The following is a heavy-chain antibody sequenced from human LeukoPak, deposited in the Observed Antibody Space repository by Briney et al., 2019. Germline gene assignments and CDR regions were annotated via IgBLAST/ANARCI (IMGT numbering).Heavy chain of an antibody. CDR1: GFTFSNFW. V-gene: IGHV3-30-3*01. Sequence: QTGGSLRLSCAASGFTFSNFWMSWVRQAPGKGLEWVAVISYDGSNKYYADSVKGRFTISRDNSKNTLYLQMNSLRAEDTAVYYCARDYDFWSGYSYYFDYWGQGTLVTVSS. D-gene: IGHD3-3*01. J-gene: IGHJ4*02. CDR3: ARDYDFWSGYSYYFDY. CDR2: ISYDGSNK.